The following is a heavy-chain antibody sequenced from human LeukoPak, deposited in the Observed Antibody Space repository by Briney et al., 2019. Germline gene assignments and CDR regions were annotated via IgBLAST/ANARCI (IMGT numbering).Heavy chain of an antibody. CDR2: IYYSGST. CDR1: GGSISSSSYY. CDR3: ARHLSITIFGVVISWFDP. V-gene: IGHV4-39*01. J-gene: IGHJ5*02. D-gene: IGHD3-3*01. Sequence: PAETLSLTCTVSGGSISSSSYYWGWIRQPPGMGLEWIGRIYYSGSTYYNPSLKSRVTISVDTSKNQFSLKLSSVTAADTAVYYCARHLSITIFGVVISWFDPWGQGTLVTVSS.